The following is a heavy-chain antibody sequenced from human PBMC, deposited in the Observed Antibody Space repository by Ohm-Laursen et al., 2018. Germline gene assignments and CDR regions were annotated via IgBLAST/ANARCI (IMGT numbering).Heavy chain of an antibody. V-gene: IGHV4-59*01. CDR3: ARDLWKMLRGASWFDP. J-gene: IGHJ5*02. Sequence: GTLSLTCTVSGGSITDYYWTWIRQTPGKGLDWIGYMYYRESTYYNPSLKNRVSISVDTAKNQFSLRLNSVTADDTAVYYCARDLWKMLRGASWFDPWGQGTLVTVSS. D-gene: IGHD3-10*01. CDR1: GGSITDYY. CDR2: MYYREST.